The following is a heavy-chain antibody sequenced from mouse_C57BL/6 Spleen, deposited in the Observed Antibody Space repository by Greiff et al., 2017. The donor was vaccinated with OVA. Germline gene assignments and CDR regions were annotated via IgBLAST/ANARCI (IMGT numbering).Heavy chain of an antibody. D-gene: IGHD6-1*01. J-gene: IGHJ4*01. CDR1: GFTFSGYG. V-gene: IGHV5-17*01. Sequence: EVQLVESGGGLVKPGGSLKLSCAASGFTFSGYGMHWVRQAPEKGLEWVAYISSGSSTIYYADTVKGRFTISRDNTKNTLFLQMTSLRSEDTAMYYCARAGSLYAMDYWGQGTSVTVSS. CDR3: ARAGSLYAMDY. CDR2: ISSGSSTI.